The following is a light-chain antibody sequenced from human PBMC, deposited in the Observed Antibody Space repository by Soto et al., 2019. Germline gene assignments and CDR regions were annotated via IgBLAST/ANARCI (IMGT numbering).Light chain of an antibody. CDR3: QQRTSWPPWT. J-gene: IGKJ1*01. V-gene: IGKV3-11*01. Sequence: EIVLTQSPRTLSLSPGERAIFSCRASESISIHLAWYQQQPGQAPRRLIYEASNRAAGIPARFSGSGSGTDFTLTITSLEPEDFAVYYCQQRTSWPPWTFGQGTKVDI. CDR2: EAS. CDR1: ESISIH.